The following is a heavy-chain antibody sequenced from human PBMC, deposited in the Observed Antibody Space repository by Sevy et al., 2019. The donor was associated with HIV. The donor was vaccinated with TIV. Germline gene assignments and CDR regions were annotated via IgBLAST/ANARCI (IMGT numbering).Heavy chain of an antibody. CDR3: TRVEGAADWGMDV. D-gene: IGHD1-26*01. J-gene: IGHJ6*02. CDR1: GFTFDDYT. V-gene: IGHV3-49*04. Sequence: GGSLRLSCRASGFTFDDYTMSWVRQAPGKGLEWVAYISSKAYGGTTEYAASVKGRFPISRDDSKSIAYLQMNSLKTADTAVYYCTRVEGAADWGMDVWGQGTTVTVSS. CDR2: ISSKAYGGTT.